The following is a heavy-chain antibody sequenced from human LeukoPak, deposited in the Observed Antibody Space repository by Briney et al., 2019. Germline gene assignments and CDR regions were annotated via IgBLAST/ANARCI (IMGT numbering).Heavy chain of an antibody. CDR3: ARVGGTNYYYYYGMDV. D-gene: IGHD1-26*01. CDR2: IYYSGST. J-gene: IGHJ6*02. CDR1: GGSISNYY. V-gene: IGHV4-59*01. Sequence: SETLSLTCTVSGGSISNYYWSWIRQPPGKGLEWIGYIYYSGSTNYNPSLKSRVTISVDTSKNQFSLKLSSVTAADTVVYYCARVGGTNYYYYYGMDVWGQGTTVTVSS.